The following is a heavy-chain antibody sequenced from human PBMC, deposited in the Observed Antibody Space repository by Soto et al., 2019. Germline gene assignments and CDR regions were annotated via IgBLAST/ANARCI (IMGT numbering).Heavy chain of an antibody. D-gene: IGHD3-10*01. CDR3: ARHWFGGVEKYSFDI. J-gene: IGHJ3*02. CDR2: INHSGSA. Sequence: TLSLDRDVWGAAINGSIRTRIRQTPGKGLQWIGQINHSGSANYNPSLKSRVTISVDTSKNPFSLELTSVTAADTAVYYCARHWFGGVEKYSFDIWGQGTMVT. CDR1: GAAINGSI. V-gene: IGHV4-34*01.